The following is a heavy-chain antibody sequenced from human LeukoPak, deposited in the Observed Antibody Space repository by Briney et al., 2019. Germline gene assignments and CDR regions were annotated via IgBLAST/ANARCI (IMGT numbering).Heavy chain of an antibody. Sequence: GGSLRLSCATFGFTLSNFGMHWVRQAPGKGLEWVAFIRHDGSNTYYADSVKGRFTISRDNAKNSLYLQMNSLRAEDTAVYYCARYGYSYGMDVWGQGTTVTASS. CDR2: IRHDGSNT. D-gene: IGHD5-18*01. J-gene: IGHJ6*02. V-gene: IGHV3-30*02. CDR1: GFTLSNFG. CDR3: ARYGYSYGMDV.